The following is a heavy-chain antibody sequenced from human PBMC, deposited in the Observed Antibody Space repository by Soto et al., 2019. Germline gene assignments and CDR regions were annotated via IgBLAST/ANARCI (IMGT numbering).Heavy chain of an antibody. V-gene: IGHV4-31*03. CDR2: IFYSGTA. D-gene: IGHD6-13*01. CDR3: ARDPGNKLVHDYSFDC. Sequence: QVQLQESGPGLVKPSQTLSLTCTVSGGSISSGGYYWTWIRQLPGKGLEWIGYIFYSGTAYYNPSLKSRVAISVDSSKNQFSLKLSSVTAADTAVYYCARDPGNKLVHDYSFDCWGRGTLVTVSS. CDR1: GGSISSGGYY. J-gene: IGHJ4*02.